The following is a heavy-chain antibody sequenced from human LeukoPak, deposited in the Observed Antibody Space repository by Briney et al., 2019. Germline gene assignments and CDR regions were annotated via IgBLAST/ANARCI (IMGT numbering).Heavy chain of an antibody. D-gene: IGHD6-6*01. Sequence: SETLSLTCAVSGYSISSGDYWGWIRQPPGKGLEWIGSIYHSGRTFYNASLKSRVTMSVDTSKNQFSLKLTSVTAADTAVYYCARLPSSSVLFDLWGQGTLVTVSS. CDR1: GYSISSGDY. J-gene: IGHJ4*02. CDR3: ARLPSSSVLFDL. V-gene: IGHV4-38-2*01. CDR2: IYHSGRT.